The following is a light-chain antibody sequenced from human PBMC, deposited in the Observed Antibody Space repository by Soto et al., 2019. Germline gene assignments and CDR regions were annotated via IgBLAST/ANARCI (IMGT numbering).Light chain of an antibody. CDR1: QSLGRY. CDR3: QQYNNWPL. CDR2: GAS. V-gene: IGKV3-15*01. Sequence: DIVLTQSPDTLSLSPGESATLSSRASQSLGRYLAWYQQKPGKGPRLLMIGASTRATGVPDRLSGSGSGTEFTLTIRSLQSEDFAVYYCQQYNNWPLFGQGTKVDIK. J-gene: IGKJ1*01.